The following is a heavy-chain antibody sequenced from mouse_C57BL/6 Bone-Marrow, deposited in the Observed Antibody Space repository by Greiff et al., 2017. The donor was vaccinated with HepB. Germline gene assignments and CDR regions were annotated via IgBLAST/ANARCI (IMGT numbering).Heavy chain of an antibody. V-gene: IGHV1-82*01. J-gene: IGHJ2*01. D-gene: IGHD1-1*01. Sequence: VHLVESGPELVKPGASVKISCKASGYAFSSSWMNWVKQRPGKGLEWIGRIYPGDGDTNYNGKFKGKATLTADKSSSTAYMQLSSLTSEDSAVYFCAREDYGSSGGYWGQGTTLTVSS. CDR3: AREDYGSSGGY. CDR2: IYPGDGDT. CDR1: GYAFSSSW.